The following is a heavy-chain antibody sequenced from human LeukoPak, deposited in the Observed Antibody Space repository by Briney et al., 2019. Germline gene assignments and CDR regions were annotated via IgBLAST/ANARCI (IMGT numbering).Heavy chain of an antibody. D-gene: IGHD2-2*01. V-gene: IGHV3-53*04. Sequence: GGSLRLSCAVSGFSVSSNYMTWVRQAPGKGLEWVSVLYSAGNTFYADSVKGRFTISRHNSENTLYLQMSSLRIEDTAVYYCAKDQDQLLLYYYYGMDVWGQGTTVTVSS. CDR1: GFSVSSNY. CDR2: LYSAGNT. J-gene: IGHJ6*02. CDR3: AKDQDQLLLYYYYGMDV.